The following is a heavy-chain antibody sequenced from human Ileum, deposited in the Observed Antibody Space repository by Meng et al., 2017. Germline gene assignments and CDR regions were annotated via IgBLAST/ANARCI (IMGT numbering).Heavy chain of an antibody. CDR3: VRGLLVPNAIRTEYFPL. J-gene: IGHJ1*01. CDR1: AGAFDGYY. CDR2: INHSGST. D-gene: IGHD2-2*02. V-gene: IGHV4-34*01. Sequence: QAQLQQWVAGMLKPSGKLWSSCGGHAGAFDGYYWTWIRQSPGKGLEWIGEINHSGSTNFNPSLKSRVTMSVDTSKKQFSLNLTSVTAADTAMYYCVRGLLVPNAIRTEYFPLWGQGNLVTVSS.